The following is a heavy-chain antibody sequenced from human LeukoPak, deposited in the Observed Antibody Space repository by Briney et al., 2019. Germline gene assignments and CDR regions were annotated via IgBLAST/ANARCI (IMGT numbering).Heavy chain of an antibody. D-gene: IGHD3-3*01. CDR1: GYTFTGYY. V-gene: IGHV1-2*02. CDR3: AREVTYYDFWSGYPLMDV. Sequence: ASVTVSCKASGYTFTGYYMHWVRQAPGQGREWMGWINPNSGGTNYAQKFQGRVTMTRDTSISTAYMELSRLRSDDTAVYYCAREVTYYDFWSGYPLMDVWGQGTTVTVSS. CDR2: INPNSGGT. J-gene: IGHJ6*02.